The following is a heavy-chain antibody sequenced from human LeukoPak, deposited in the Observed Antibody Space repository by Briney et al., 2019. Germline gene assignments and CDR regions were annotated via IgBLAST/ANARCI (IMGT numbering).Heavy chain of an antibody. J-gene: IGHJ5*02. V-gene: IGHV3-30*18. CDR2: ISYEGGTQ. Sequence: GGSLRLSCAASGVTLSPYVMHWVRQAPGKGLEWVAVISYEGGTQHYADSVKGRFIISRDNPRNTLYLQMNILRTEDTAVYYCAKEGTPQVSTWYDLWGQGTQVIVSS. CDR3: AKEGTPQVSTWYDL. CDR1: GVTLSPYV. D-gene: IGHD3-10*01.